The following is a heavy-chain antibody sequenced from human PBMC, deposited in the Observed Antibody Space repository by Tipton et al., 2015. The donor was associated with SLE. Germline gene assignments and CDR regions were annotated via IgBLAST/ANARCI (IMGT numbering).Heavy chain of an antibody. Sequence: RSLRLSCAASGFSFSSYAMHWVRQAPGKGLEWVSFTRYDGTNKYYVDSVKGRFTISRDNAKNSLYLQMNSLRAEDTAVYYCARGWAAAGEIFDYWGQGTLVTVSS. CDR2: TRYDGTNK. CDR3: ARGWAAAGEIFDY. V-gene: IGHV3-33*01. J-gene: IGHJ4*02. CDR1: GFSFSSYA. D-gene: IGHD6-13*01.